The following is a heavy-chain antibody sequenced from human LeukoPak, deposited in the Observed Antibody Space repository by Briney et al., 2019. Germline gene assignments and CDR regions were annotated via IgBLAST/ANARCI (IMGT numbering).Heavy chain of an antibody. CDR3: ARDLGTTVTTNWFDP. CDR1: GFTFSSYW. Sequence: PGGSLRLSCAASGFTFSSYWMSWVRQAPGKGLEWVANIKQDGSEKYYVDSVKGRFTISRDNAKNSLYLQMNSLRAEDTAVYYCARDLGTTVTTNWFDPWGQGTLDTVSS. D-gene: IGHD4-17*01. J-gene: IGHJ5*02. V-gene: IGHV3-7*01. CDR2: IKQDGSEK.